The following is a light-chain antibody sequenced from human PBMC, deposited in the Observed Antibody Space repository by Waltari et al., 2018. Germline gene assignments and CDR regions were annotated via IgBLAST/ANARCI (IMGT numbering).Light chain of an antibody. V-gene: IGKV3-15*01. CDR2: DAS. CDR3: QQFNNWPPYN. J-gene: IGKJ2*01. Sequence: EPVMTQSPVSLSVSPGERAILFFRARRHAATNLAWYQQKPGQAPRLLIYDASTRATGIPARFSGSGSGTEFTLTISSLQPEDVAVYYCQQFNNWPPYNFGPGTKVEIK. CDR1: RHAATN.